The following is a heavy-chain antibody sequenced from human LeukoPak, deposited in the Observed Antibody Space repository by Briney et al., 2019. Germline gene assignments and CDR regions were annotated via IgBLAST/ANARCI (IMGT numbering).Heavy chain of an antibody. CDR1: GYTFTGYY. CDR3: ARVQDYYDSSGYYGAFDY. V-gene: IGHV1-2*02. Sequence: ASVKVSCKASGYTFTGYYIHWVRQAPGQGPEWMGWINPHSGATNYAQKFQGRVTMTRDTSISTAYMELSRLRSDDTAVYYCARVQDYYDSSGYYGAFDYWGQGTLVTVSS. J-gene: IGHJ4*02. CDR2: INPHSGAT. D-gene: IGHD3-22*01.